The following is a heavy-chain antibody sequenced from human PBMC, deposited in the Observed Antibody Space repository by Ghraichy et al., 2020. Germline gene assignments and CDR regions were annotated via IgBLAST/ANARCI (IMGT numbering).Heavy chain of an antibody. CDR1: GGSISSYY. J-gene: IGHJ5*02. Sequence: ESLNISCTVSGGSISSYYWSWIQQPPGKGLEWIGYIYYSGSTNYNPSLKSRVTISVDTSKNQFSLKLSSVTAADTAVYYCARVSDYYDSSGYYSSWFDPWGQGTLVTVSS. D-gene: IGHD3-22*01. CDR3: ARVSDYYDSSGYYSSWFDP. V-gene: IGHV4-59*01. CDR2: IYYSGST.